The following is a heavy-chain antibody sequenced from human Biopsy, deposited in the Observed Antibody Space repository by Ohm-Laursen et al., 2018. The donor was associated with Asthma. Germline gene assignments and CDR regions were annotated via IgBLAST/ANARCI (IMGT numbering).Heavy chain of an antibody. CDR3: AMSPTRGPEVWEAFAFDI. Sequence: SDTLSLTCTVSGGSISSSSYYWGWIRQPPGKGLEWIGSIYYSGSTYYNPSLRSRVTISVDTSKNQLSLKLSSVTAADTAVYYCAMSPTRGPEVWEAFAFDIWGQGTMVTVSS. CDR1: GGSISSSSYY. D-gene: IGHD3-16*01. V-gene: IGHV4-39*01. CDR2: IYYSGST. J-gene: IGHJ3*02.